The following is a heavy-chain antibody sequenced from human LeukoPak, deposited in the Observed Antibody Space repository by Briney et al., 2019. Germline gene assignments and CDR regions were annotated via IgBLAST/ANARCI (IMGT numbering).Heavy chain of an antibody. D-gene: IGHD6-19*01. CDR1: GFTFDDYG. CDR2: INWNGGST. Sequence: PGGSLRLSCAASGFTFDDYGMSWVRQAPGKGLEWVSGINWNGGSTYYADSVKGRFTISRDNSKNSLYLQMNSLRAEDTALYYCAKASSGWVPFDYWGQGTLVTVSS. J-gene: IGHJ4*02. CDR3: AKASSGWVPFDY. V-gene: IGHV3-43D*03.